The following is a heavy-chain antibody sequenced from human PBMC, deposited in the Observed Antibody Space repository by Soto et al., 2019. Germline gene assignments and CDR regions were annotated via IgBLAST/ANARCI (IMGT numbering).Heavy chain of an antibody. CDR3: ARDAAAGLNDY. CDR1: GYTFTSYG. J-gene: IGHJ4*02. Sequence: QVQLVQSGAEVKKPGASVKVSCKASGYTFTSYGISWVRQAPGQGLEWMGWISEYNGNTKYGQKFQGRVTMTTHTSTSTADMAVRSLRYDDTAVYYCARDAAAGLNDYWGQGTLVTVSS. V-gene: IGHV1-18*01. D-gene: IGHD6-13*01. CDR2: ISEYNGNT.